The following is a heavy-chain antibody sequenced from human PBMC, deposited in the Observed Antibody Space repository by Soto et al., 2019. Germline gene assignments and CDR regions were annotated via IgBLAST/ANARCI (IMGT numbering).Heavy chain of an antibody. CDR2: ISSSGSTI. V-gene: IGHV3-11*01. CDR3: ARFVSSSSDYFDY. CDR1: GFTFSDYY. Sequence: GGSLRLSCAASGFTFSDYYMSWIRQAPGKGLEWVSYISSSGSTIYYADSVKGRFTISRDNAKNSLYLQMNSLRAEDTAVYYCARFVSSSSDYFDYWGQGTLVTVSS. D-gene: IGHD6-6*01. J-gene: IGHJ4*02.